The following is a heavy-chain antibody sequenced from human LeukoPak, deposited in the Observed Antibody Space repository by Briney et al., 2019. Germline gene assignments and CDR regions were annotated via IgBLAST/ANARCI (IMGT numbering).Heavy chain of an antibody. J-gene: IGHJ5*02. CDR3: ARSTPRRLLSVNWFDP. CDR1: GGSISSGGYY. Sequence: SQTLSLTCTVSGGSISSGGYYWSWIRQPPGKGLEWIGYIYHSGSTYYNPSLKSRVTISVDRSKNQFSLKLSSVTAADTAVYYCARSTPRRLLSVNWFDPWGQGTLVTVSS. CDR2: IYHSGST. D-gene: IGHD2-2*01. V-gene: IGHV4-30-2*01.